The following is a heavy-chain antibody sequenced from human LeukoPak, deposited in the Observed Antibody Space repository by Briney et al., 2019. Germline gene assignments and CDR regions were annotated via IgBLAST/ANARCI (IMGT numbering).Heavy chain of an antibody. CDR1: GYTFTSYG. V-gene: IGHV1-18*01. Sequence: ASVKVSCKASGYTFTSYGISWVRQAPGQGLEWMGWISPYNGNTNYVQNLQGRVTMTTDTSTSTAYVELRSLRSDDTAVYYCARGGTTTWVGSFDYWGQGSLVTVSS. D-gene: IGHD1-26*01. J-gene: IGHJ4*02. CDR2: ISPYNGNT. CDR3: ARGGTTTWVGSFDY.